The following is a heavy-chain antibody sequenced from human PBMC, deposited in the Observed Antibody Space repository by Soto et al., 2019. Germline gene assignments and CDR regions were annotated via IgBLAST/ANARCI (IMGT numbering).Heavy chain of an antibody. J-gene: IGHJ6*01. CDR2: ISAYNGNT. CDR3: ARDRELRLGEFNPWGGEYYYYYGMYV. D-gene: IGHD3-16*01. V-gene: IGHV1-18*01. CDR1: GYTFTSYG. Sequence: QVQLVQSGAEVKKPGASVKVSCKASGYTFTSYGISWVRQAPGQGLEWMGWISAYNGNTNYAQKLQGRVTMTADTTTSTAYMELRGRRSDDTAVYSCARDRELRLGEFNPWGGEYYYYYGMYVWGQGTTVTVSS.